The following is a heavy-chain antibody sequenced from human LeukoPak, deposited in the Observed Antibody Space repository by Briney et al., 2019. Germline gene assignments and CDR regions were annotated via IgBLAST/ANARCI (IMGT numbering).Heavy chain of an antibody. CDR1: EFTFRSYD. CDR3: AKDSVVVTGTYYFDY. CDR2: ISYDGSNK. Sequence: PGRSLRLSCAASEFTFRSYDMHWVRQAPGKGLEWVAVISYDGSNKFYADSVKGRFTISRDNSKNTLYLQMNSLRAEDTAVYYCAKDSVVVTGTYYFDYWGQGTLVTVSS. J-gene: IGHJ4*02. V-gene: IGHV3-30*18. D-gene: IGHD2-21*02.